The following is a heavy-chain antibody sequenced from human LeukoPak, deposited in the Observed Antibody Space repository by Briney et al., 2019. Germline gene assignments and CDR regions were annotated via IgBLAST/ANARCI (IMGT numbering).Heavy chain of an antibody. J-gene: IGHJ6*02. CDR3: ARNKPITAFFGMDV. CDR1: GFSFSDYA. V-gene: IGHV3-30*04. Sequence: GGSLRLSCAASGFSFSDYALHWVRQAPGKGLEWVAVISYGGTKEYCADSVKGRFTISKDNSKNTLYLQMNSLRHEDTAVYYCARNKPITAFFGMDVWGQGTTVIVSS. CDR2: ISYGGTKE. D-gene: IGHD6-6*01.